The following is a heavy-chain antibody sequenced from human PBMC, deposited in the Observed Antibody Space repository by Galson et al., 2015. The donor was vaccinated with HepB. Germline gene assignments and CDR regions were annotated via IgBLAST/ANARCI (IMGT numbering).Heavy chain of an antibody. CDR3: ARAPLGDPYYFDF. J-gene: IGHJ4*02. CDR2: IWYDGSNK. CDR1: GFTFKNYG. V-gene: IGHV3-33*01. D-gene: IGHD2-21*02. Sequence: SLRLSCAASGFTFKNYGMHWVRQAPGKGLEWVAVIWYDGSNKYYPASVRGRCTISRDNSKNTVYLQMDSLRDEDTAVYYCARAPLGDPYYFDFWGQGTLVTVSS.